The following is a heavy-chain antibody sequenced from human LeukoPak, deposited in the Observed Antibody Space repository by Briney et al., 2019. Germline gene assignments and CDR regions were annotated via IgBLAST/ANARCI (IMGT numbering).Heavy chain of an antibody. J-gene: IGHJ4*02. Sequence: GASVKVSCKASGFTFTSSAVQWVRQARGQRLEWIGWIVVGSGNTNYAQKFQERVTITRDMSTSTAYMELSSLRSEDTAVYSCAAVAYGSGSYYGSFDYWGQGTLVTVSS. CDR2: IVVGSGNT. CDR1: GFTFTSSA. V-gene: IGHV1-58*01. D-gene: IGHD3-10*01. CDR3: AAVAYGSGSYYGSFDY.